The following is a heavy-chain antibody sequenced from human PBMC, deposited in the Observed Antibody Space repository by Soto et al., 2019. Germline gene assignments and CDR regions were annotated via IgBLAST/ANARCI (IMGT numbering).Heavy chain of an antibody. Sequence: ASVKVSCKASGYTFTSYGISWVRQAPGQGLEWMGWISAYNGNTNYAQKLQGRVTMTTDTSTSTAYMELRSLRSDDTAVYYCARYCSGGSCSRGNDYWGQGTLVTVSS. CDR3: ARYCSGGSCSRGNDY. CDR2: ISAYNGNT. V-gene: IGHV1-18*04. D-gene: IGHD2-15*01. J-gene: IGHJ4*02. CDR1: GYTFTSYG.